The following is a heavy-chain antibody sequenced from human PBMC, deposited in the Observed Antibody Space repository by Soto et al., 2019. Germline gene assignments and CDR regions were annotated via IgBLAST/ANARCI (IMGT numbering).Heavy chain of an antibody. J-gene: IGHJ3*01. CDR3: AREEGYCSGGSCYRGAFDL. Sequence: EVQLVESGGGLVKPGGSPRLSCAASGFTFSGYSMLWVRQAPGKGLEWVAFIANGDNHILYADSVKGRFTISRDNAKNSVYLQMNSLRVEDTAVYYCAREEGYCSGGSCYRGAFDLWGQWTMVTVSS. D-gene: IGHD2-15*01. CDR1: GFTFSGYS. V-gene: IGHV3-21*01. CDR2: IANGDNHI.